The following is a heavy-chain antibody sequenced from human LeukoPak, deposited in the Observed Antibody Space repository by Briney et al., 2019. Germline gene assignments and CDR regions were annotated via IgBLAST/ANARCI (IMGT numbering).Heavy chain of an antibody. CDR2: IYSGGST. Sequence: PGGSLRLSCAASGFTVSSNYMSWVRQAPGKGLEWVSVIYSGGSTYYADSVKGRFTISRDNSKNTLYLQMNSLRAEDTAVYYCARSPSQLAGVDYWGQGTLVTVSS. CDR3: ARSPSQLAGVDY. J-gene: IGHJ4*02. D-gene: IGHD6-6*01. V-gene: IGHV3-66*02. CDR1: GFTVSSNY.